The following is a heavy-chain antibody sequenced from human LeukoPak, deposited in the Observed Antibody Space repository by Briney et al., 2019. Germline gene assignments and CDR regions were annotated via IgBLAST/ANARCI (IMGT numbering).Heavy chain of an antibody. CDR2: ISYDGNNK. CDR1: GFTFSQYA. CDR3: ARPWNTYYYYGMDV. J-gene: IGHJ6*02. V-gene: IGHV3-30-3*01. D-gene: IGHD1/OR15-1a*01. Sequence: GGSLRLSCAASGFTFSQYAMNWVRQAPGKGLEWVAVISYDGNNKYYADSVKARFTISRHHSQTTLFLQMNSLRADDTAIYYCARPWNTYYYYGMDVCGQGTTVTVSS.